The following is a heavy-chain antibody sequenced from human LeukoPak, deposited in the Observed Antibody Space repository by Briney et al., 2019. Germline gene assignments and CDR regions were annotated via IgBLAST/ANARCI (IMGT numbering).Heavy chain of an antibody. CDR2: IYTSGST. D-gene: IGHD2-15*01. CDR3: ARDVGYCSGGSCCAGYNWFDP. CDR1: GGSISSGSYY. Sequence: PSETLSLTCTVSGGSISSGSYYWSWIRQPAGKGLEWIGRIYTSGSTNYNPSLKSRVTISVDTSKNQFSLKLSSVTAADTAVYYCARDVGYCSGGSCCAGYNWFDPWGQGTLVTVSS. J-gene: IGHJ5*02. V-gene: IGHV4-61*02.